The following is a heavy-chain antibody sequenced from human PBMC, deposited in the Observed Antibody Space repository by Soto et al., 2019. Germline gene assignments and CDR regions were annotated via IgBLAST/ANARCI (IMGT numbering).Heavy chain of an antibody. CDR2: IYHSGST. CDR1: GGSISSSHW. D-gene: IGHD6-19*01. CDR3: ATKQWLQPGWFDP. Sequence: QVQLQESGPGLVKPSGTLSLTCAVSGGSISSSHWWSWVRQPPGKGLEWIGEIYHSGSTNYNPPLKSRVTISVDKSKNQFSLKLRSVTAADTAVYYCATKQWLQPGWFDPWGQGTLVTVSS. V-gene: IGHV4-4*02. J-gene: IGHJ5*02.